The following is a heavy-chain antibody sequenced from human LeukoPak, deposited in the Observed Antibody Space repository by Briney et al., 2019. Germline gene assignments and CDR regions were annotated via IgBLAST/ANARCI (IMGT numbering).Heavy chain of an antibody. CDR2: INPNSGGT. J-gene: IGHJ4*02. CDR1: GYTFTGYY. D-gene: IGHD3-9*01. Sequence: ASVKVSCKASGYTFTGYYMHWVRQAPGQGLEWMGWINPNSGGTNYAQKFQGRVTMTRDTSISTAYMELGRLRSDDTAVYYCARSTPYYDILTGSYYFDYWGQGTLVTVSS. V-gene: IGHV1-2*02. CDR3: ARSTPYYDILTGSYYFDY.